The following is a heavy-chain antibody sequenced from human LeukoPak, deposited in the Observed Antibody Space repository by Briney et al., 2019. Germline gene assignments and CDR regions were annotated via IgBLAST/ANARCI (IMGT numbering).Heavy chain of an antibody. Sequence: SVKVSCKASGGTFSSYTISWVRQAPGQGLEWMGRIIPILGIANYAQKFQGRVTITAEKSTSTAYMELSSLRSEDTAVYYCANSQRRFLEELYYYYYMDVWGKGTTVTVSS. D-gene: IGHD3-3*01. CDR3: ANSQRRFLEELYYYYYMDV. V-gene: IGHV1-69*02. CDR2: IIPILGIA. J-gene: IGHJ6*03. CDR1: GGTFSSYT.